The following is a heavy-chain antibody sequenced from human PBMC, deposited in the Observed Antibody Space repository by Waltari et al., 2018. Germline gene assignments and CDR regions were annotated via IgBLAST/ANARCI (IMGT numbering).Heavy chain of an antibody. V-gene: IGHV4-59*01. CDR1: GGSISSYY. CDR3: ASEDRIAAAGTFGY. CDR2: IYYSGST. Sequence: QVQLQESGPGLVKPSETLSLTCTVSGGSISSYYWSWLRQPPGKGLEWIGYIYYSGSTNYNPSLKSRVTISVDTSKNQFSLKLSSVTAADTAVYYCASEDRIAAAGTFGYWGQGTLVTVSS. J-gene: IGHJ4*02. D-gene: IGHD6-13*01.